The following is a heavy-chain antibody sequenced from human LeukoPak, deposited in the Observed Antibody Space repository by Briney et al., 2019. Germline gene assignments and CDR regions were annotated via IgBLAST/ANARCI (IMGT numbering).Heavy chain of an antibody. Sequence: SETLSLTCTVSGGSLNLFYWSWIRQPPQKGLEWIGYISYTGTTYYNPSLKTRVTISLDTSKNHFSLNLGSATAADTAVYYCARDFARNSGDYGNDGFDVWGLGTTVTVSS. D-gene: IGHD4-17*01. CDR1: GGSLNLFY. V-gene: IGHV4-59*01. J-gene: IGHJ3*01. CDR3: ARDFARNSGDYGNDGFDV. CDR2: ISYTGTT.